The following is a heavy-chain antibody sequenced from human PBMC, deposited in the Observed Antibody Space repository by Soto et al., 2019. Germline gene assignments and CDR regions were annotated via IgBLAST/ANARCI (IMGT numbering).Heavy chain of an antibody. CDR1: GVSISSGGYY. CDR2: IYNTGST. Sequence: SETLSLTGTVSGVSISSGGYYWSWLRRRPGEGLEWVGYIYNTGSTSYNPSLKSRLTISVDTSKNQFSLKLSSVTAADTAVYYCASQSGSYHHFDFWGQGALVTVSS. D-gene: IGHD1-26*01. J-gene: IGHJ4*02. CDR3: ASQSGSYHHFDF. V-gene: IGHV4-31*03.